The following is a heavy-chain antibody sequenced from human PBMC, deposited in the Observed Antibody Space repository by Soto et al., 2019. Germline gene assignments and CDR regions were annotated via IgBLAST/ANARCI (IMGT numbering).Heavy chain of an antibody. CDR2: INPTTGAT. Sequence: VQLVQSGAEVKKPGASVKVSCQASGYTFTAQYLHWVRKAPGEGLEWMGWINPTTGATRYAQKFQGRVTMTRDTSMRTAYFEVRSLIPDDPAVYYCAKGHSRWVSLFAPWGQGTLVTVSS. CDR1: GYTFTAQY. J-gene: IGHJ5*02. V-gene: IGHV1-2*02. D-gene: IGHD6-13*01. CDR3: AKGHSRWVSLFAP.